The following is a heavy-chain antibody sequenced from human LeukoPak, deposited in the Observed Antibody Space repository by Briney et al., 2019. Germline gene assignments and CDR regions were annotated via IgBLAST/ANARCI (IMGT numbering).Heavy chain of an antibody. V-gene: IGHV3-23*01. D-gene: IGHD2-2*01. J-gene: IGHJ4*02. CDR2: ISGIGGST. CDR3: AKDRLSTLTVTYFDY. CDR1: GFTFGNYA. Sequence: GGSLRLSCAASGFTFGNYAMTWVRQAPGKGLKWVSTISGIGGSTYFADSVKGRFTISRDNSKNTLYLQMNSLRAEDTAVYYCAKDRLSTLTVTYFDYWGQGTLVTVSS.